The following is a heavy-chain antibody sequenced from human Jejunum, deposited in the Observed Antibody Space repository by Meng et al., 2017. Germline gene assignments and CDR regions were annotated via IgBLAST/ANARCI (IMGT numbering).Heavy chain of an antibody. D-gene: IGHD5-12*01. Sequence: SVKVSCKASRGTLSSYAISWVRQAPGQGLEWMGGIIPIFGTANYAQKFQGRVTITADESTTTAYMEVSSLKSEDTAVYYCARDRTKVFSDYEMNYYYYGLDVWGQGNTV. CDR3: ARDRTKVFSDYEMNYYYYGLDV. CDR1: RGTLSSYA. V-gene: IGHV1-69*13. J-gene: IGHJ6*01. CDR2: IIPIFGTA.